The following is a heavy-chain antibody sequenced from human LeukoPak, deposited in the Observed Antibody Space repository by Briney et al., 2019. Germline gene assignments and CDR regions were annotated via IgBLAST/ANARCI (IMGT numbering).Heavy chain of an antibody. V-gene: IGHV1-69*04. CDR1: GGTFSSYS. CDR3: ARDADYYGSGSYVYFDY. CDR2: IIPILGIA. D-gene: IGHD3-10*01. Sequence: SVKVSCKASGGTFSSYSISWVRQGPGQGLEWMGRIIPILGIANYAQKFQGRVTITADKSTSTAYMELSSLRSEDTAVYYCARDADYYGSGSYVYFDYWGQGTLVTVSS. J-gene: IGHJ4*02.